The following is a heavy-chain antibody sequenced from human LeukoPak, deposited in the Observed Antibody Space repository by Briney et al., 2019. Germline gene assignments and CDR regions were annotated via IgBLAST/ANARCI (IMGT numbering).Heavy chain of an antibody. J-gene: IGHJ6*02. V-gene: IGHV1-69*13. CDR1: GGTFSSYA. CDR2: IIPIFGTA. D-gene: IGHD3-22*01. Sequence: SVEVSCKASGGTFSSYAISWVRQAPGQGLEWMGGIIPIFGTANYAQKFQGRVTITADESTSTAYMELSSLRSEDTAVYYCARDLVVVITSHYYGMDVWGQGTTVTVSS. CDR3: ARDLVVVITSHYYGMDV.